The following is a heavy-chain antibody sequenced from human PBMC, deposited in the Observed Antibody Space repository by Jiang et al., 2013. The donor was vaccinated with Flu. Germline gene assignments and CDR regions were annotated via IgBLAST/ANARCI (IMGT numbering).Heavy chain of an antibody. Sequence: GLVKPGGSLRLSCAASGFTFSSYSMNWVRQAPGKGLEWVSSISSSSSYIYYADSVKGRFTISRDNAKNSLYLQMNSLRAEDTAVYYCARDPSLWFGELFPNLFFDYWGQGTLVTVSS. CDR1: GFTFSSYS. J-gene: IGHJ4*02. CDR2: ISSSSSYI. D-gene: IGHD3-10*01. CDR3: ARDPSLWFGELFPNLFFDY. V-gene: IGHV3-21*01.